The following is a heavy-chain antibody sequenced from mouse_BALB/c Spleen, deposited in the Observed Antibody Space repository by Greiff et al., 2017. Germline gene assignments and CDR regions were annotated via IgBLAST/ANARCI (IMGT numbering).Heavy chain of an antibody. V-gene: IGHV1-12*01. CDR2: IYPGNGDT. CDR1: GYTFTSYN. J-gene: IGHJ2*01. CDR3: AREYYFDY. Sequence: LQQPGAELVKPGASVKMSCKASGYTFTSYNMHWVKQTPGQGLEWIGAIYPGNGDTSYNQKFKGKATLTADKSSSTAYMQLSSLTSEDSAVYYCAREYYFDYWGQGTTLTVSS.